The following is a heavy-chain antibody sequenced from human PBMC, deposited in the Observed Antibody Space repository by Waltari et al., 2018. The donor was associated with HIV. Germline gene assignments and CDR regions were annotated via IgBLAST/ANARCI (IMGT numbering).Heavy chain of an antibody. Sequence: EVQLLESGGGLVQPGGSLRLSCAASGFIFSSYAMSWVRQAPGKGLELVSIITNNGGVTYYAESVKGRFTISRDNSKNTLYLQMNSLRAEDTALYYCVKGRGSGTYWGDDWGQGTLVTVSS. V-gene: IGHV3-23*01. D-gene: IGHD3-10*01. CDR1: GFIFSSYA. CDR2: ITNNGGVT. CDR3: VKGRGSGTYWGDD. J-gene: IGHJ4*02.